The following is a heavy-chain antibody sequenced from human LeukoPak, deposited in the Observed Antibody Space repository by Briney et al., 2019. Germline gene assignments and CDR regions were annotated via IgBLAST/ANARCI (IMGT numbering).Heavy chain of an antibody. Sequence: SETLSLTCTVSGGSISSYYWSWIRQPPGKGLEWIGYIYYSGSTNYNPSLKSRATISVDTSKNQFSLKLSSVTAADTAVYYCARDRGYSLHWFDPWGQGTLVTVSS. V-gene: IGHV4-59*01. CDR2: IYYSGST. CDR1: GGSISSYY. J-gene: IGHJ5*02. CDR3: ARDRGYSLHWFDP. D-gene: IGHD6-25*01.